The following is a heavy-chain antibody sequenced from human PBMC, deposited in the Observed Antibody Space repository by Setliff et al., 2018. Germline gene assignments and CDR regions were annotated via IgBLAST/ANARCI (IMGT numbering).Heavy chain of an antibody. D-gene: IGHD1-7*01. V-gene: IGHV3-23*03. Sequence: PGESLKLSCTASGFTFSSYAMSWVRQAPGKGLEWVSVIYSSGSSRYYADSVKGRFTISRDNSRDTLDLEMDSLRAEDTAIYYCAKSGGNSHWYFDVWGRGTLVTVSS. J-gene: IGHJ2*01. CDR1: GFTFSSYA. CDR3: AKSGGNSHWYFDV. CDR2: IYSSGSSR.